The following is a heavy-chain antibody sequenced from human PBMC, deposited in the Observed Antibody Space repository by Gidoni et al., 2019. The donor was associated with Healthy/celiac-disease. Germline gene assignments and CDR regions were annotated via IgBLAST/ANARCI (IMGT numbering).Heavy chain of an antibody. J-gene: IGHJ4*02. CDR3: ARNSGGGYSGYDSDFDY. Sequence: EVQLVQSGAEVKKPGESLRISCKGSGYSFTSYWISWVRQMPGKGLEWMGRIDPSDSYTNYSPSFQGHVTISADKSISTAYLQWSSLKASDTAMYYCARNSGGGYSGYDSDFDYWGQGTLVTVSS. D-gene: IGHD5-12*01. CDR2: IDPSDSYT. CDR1: GYSFTSYW. V-gene: IGHV5-10-1*03.